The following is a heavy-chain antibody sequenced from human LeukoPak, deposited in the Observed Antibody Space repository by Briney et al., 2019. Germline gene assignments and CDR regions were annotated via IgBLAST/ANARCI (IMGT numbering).Heavy chain of an antibody. CDR3: ARDLYSGSYYVD. Sequence: PGGSLRLSCAASGFTVSSNYMSWVRQAPGKGLEWVSVIYSGGSTYYADSVKGRFTVSRDNSKNTLYLQMNSLRAEDTAVYYCARDLYSGSYYVDWGQGTLVTVSS. CDR2: IYSGGST. V-gene: IGHV3-53*01. D-gene: IGHD1-26*01. J-gene: IGHJ4*02. CDR1: GFTVSSNY.